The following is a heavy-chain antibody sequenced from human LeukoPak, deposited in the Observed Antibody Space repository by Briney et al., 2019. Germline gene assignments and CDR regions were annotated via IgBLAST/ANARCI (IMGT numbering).Heavy chain of an antibody. D-gene: IGHD6-13*01. Sequence: GALRLSCAASGFTFSGYWMTWVRQAPGKGLERVANIKQDGSEKYYVDSVRGRFTISRDNTENSLYLQMNSLRAEDTAVYYCARMSSSSWYVCDYWGQGTLVTVST. CDR1: GFTFSGYW. V-gene: IGHV3-7*01. J-gene: IGHJ4*02. CDR2: IKQDGSEK. CDR3: ARMSSSSWYVCDY.